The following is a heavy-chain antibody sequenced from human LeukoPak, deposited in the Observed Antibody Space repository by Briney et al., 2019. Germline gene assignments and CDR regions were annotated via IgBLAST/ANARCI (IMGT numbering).Heavy chain of an antibody. CDR3: ARAHHFWSGYYNYYYGMDV. CDR1: GYTFTGYY. V-gene: IGHV1-2*02. Sequence: ASVKVSCKASGYTFTGYYMHWVRQAPGQGLEWMGWINPNSGGTNYAQKFQGRVTMTRDTSISTAYMELSRLRSEDTAVYYCARAHHFWSGYYNYYYGMDVWGQGTTVTVSS. CDR2: INPNSGGT. D-gene: IGHD3-3*02. J-gene: IGHJ6*02.